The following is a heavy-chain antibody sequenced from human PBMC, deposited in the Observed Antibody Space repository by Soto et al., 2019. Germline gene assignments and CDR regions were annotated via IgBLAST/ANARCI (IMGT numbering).Heavy chain of an antibody. CDR2: INSDGSST. Sequence: EVQLVESGGGLVQPGGSLRLYCAASGFTLSSHWMHWVRQAPGKGLVWVSRINSDGSSTSYADSVKGRFTISRYNAKNTQYLQMSSLSAWDTPGYNCTRAPGVIWGLAGHGGQGTLVSVSS. CDR3: TRAPGVIWGLAGH. CDR1: GFTLSSHW. D-gene: IGHD5-12*01. J-gene: IGHJ4*02. V-gene: IGHV3-74*01.